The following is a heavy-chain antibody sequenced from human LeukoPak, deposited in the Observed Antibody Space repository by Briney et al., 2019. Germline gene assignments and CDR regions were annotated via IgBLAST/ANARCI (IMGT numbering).Heavy chain of an antibody. CDR1: GGTLRDYA. V-gene: IGHV1-69*11. J-gene: IGHJ2*01. Sequence: SVKVSCKASGGTLRDYAINWVRQAPGQGLEWLGRVIPMVGTANYGQKFAGRVTIVADESTNTAHMELSGLRSEDTAVYYCAPTSNFYDSSGPWGYFDLWGRGTLVTVSS. CDR2: VIPMVGTA. D-gene: IGHD3-22*01. CDR3: APTSNFYDSSGPWGYFDL.